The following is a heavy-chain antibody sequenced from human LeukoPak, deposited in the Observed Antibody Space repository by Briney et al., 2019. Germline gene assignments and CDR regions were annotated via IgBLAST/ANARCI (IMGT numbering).Heavy chain of an antibody. Sequence: PGGSLRLSCAASGFTFSSYSMNWVRQAPGKGLEWVSYISSSSSTIYYADSVKGRFTISRDNAKNSLYLQMNSLRAEDTAVYYCARDEAAAGTGFDYWGQGTLVTVSS. D-gene: IGHD6-13*01. CDR1: GFTFSSYS. V-gene: IGHV3-48*01. CDR3: ARDEAAAGTGFDY. CDR2: ISSSSSTI. J-gene: IGHJ4*02.